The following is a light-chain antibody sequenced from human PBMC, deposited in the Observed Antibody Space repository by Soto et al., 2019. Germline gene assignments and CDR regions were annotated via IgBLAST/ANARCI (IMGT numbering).Light chain of an antibody. CDR1: SSDVGGYNY. CDR3: SSYTSSSTPGYV. Sequence: QSVLTQPASVSGSPGQSITISCTGTSSDVGGYNYVSWYQQHPGKAPKLMIYDVSNRPSGVSNRFSGSKSSNTASLTISGLQAEDEADYYCSSYTSSSTPGYVFGTGTKVTVL. J-gene: IGLJ1*01. V-gene: IGLV2-14*01. CDR2: DVS.